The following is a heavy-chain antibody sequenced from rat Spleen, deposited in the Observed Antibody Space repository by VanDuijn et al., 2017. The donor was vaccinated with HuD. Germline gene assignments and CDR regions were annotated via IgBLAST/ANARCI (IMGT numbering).Heavy chain of an antibody. CDR2: ISPDGGST. D-gene: IGHD1-2*01. V-gene: IGHV5-58*01. J-gene: IGHJ4*01. CDR3: GKDMNYYSTYPFYVMGD. Sequence: EVQLVETGGGLVQPGESLKLSCVTSGFPFSGYWMYWIRQAPGEGLEWFSSISPDGGSTYYPDSVMGRFTISRDNAENTVYLQMNSLRSEDTATYYCGKDMNYYSTYPFYVMGDWGQGASVTVSS. CDR1: GFPFSGYW.